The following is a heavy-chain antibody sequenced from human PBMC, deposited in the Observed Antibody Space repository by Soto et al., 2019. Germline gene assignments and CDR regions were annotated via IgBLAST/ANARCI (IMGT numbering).Heavy chain of an antibody. CDR3: AAHPRGPAATTFDY. CDR2: IYHSGST. Sequence: PSETLSLTCAVSGGYISSSSWWSWVRQPPGKGLEWIGEIYHSGSTNYNPSLKSRVTISVDKSKNQFSLKLSSVTAADTAVYYCAAHPRGPAATTFDYWGQGTLVTVSS. CDR1: GGYISSSSW. D-gene: IGHD3-10*01. J-gene: IGHJ4*02. V-gene: IGHV4-4*02.